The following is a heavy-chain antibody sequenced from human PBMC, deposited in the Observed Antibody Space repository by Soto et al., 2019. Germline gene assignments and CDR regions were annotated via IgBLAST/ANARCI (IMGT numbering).Heavy chain of an antibody. CDR3: AKAGHSGYYYDSSGYNWYFDL. CDR1: GFIFSSYG. V-gene: IGHV3-30*18. D-gene: IGHD3-22*01. Sequence: QVQLGESGGGVVQPGRSLRLSCAASGFIFSSYGMHWVRQAPGKGLEWVAVISYDGSNKYYADSVKGRFTISRDNSKNTLYLPMNSLRAEDTAVYYCAKAGHSGYYYDSSGYNWYFDLWGRGTLVTVSS. J-gene: IGHJ2*01. CDR2: ISYDGSNK.